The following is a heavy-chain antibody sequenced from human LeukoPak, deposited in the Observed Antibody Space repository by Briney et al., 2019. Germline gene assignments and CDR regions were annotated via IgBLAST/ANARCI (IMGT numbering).Heavy chain of an antibody. J-gene: IGHJ5*02. V-gene: IGHV3-74*01. CDR3: ARLGSSSWNWFDP. Sequence: GGSLRLSCAASGFIFSSYWMHWVRQVPGKGPVWVSRINTDGSTTNYADSVKGRFTISRDNAKNTLYLQMNSLRVEDTAVYYCARLGSSSWNWFDPWGQGTLVTVSS. CDR2: INTDGSTT. D-gene: IGHD6-13*01. CDR1: GFIFSSYW.